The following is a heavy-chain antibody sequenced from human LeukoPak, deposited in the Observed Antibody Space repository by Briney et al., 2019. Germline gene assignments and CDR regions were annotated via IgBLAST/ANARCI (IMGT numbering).Heavy chain of an antibody. Sequence: GGSLRLSCAASGFTFSSYGMHWVRQAPGKGLEWVAVISYDGSNKYYADSVKGRFTISRDNSKSTLYLQMNSLRVEDTAVYYCAKDSGSYRYFDYWGQGTLVTVSS. J-gene: IGHJ4*02. CDR2: ISYDGSNK. CDR1: GFTFSSYG. V-gene: IGHV3-30*18. D-gene: IGHD1-26*01. CDR3: AKDSGSYRYFDY.